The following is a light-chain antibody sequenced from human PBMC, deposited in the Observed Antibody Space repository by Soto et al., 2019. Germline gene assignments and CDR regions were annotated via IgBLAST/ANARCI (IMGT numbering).Light chain of an antibody. J-gene: IGLJ3*02. CDR1: SSDVGAYNY. V-gene: IGLV2-8*01. CDR2: EVT. Sequence: QSALTQPPSASGSPGQSVTISCTGTSSDVGAYNYVSWYQQYPGKAPKLMIYEVTKRPSGVPDRFSGSKSGKTASLTVSGLQPEDEADYYCTSYAGSNNWVFWGGTKVTVL. CDR3: TSYAGSNNWV.